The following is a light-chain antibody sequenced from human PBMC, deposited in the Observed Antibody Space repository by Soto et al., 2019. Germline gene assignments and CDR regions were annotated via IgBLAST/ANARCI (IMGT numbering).Light chain of an antibody. CDR2: DAS. V-gene: IGKV1-33*01. CDR3: QQYDNLPYT. J-gene: IGKJ2*01. Sequence: DIPMTQSPSSLSASVGDRVTIPCQASQGIANYLNWYQQKPGKAPKLLIYDASNLETGVPSRFSGRGSGTDFTLTISSLQPEDVATYYCQQYDNLPYTFGQGTKLEIK. CDR1: QGIANY.